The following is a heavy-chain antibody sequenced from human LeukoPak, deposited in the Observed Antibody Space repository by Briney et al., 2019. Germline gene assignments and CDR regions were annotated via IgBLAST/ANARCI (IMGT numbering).Heavy chain of an antibody. D-gene: IGHD3-10*01. J-gene: IGHJ4*02. CDR2: INHSGST. V-gene: IGHV4-34*01. CDR3: ARYPGLEGTGSRGAFDY. Sequence: PETLSLTCAVSGGSFSGYYWSWIRQPPGKELEWIGEINHSGSTNYNPSLKSRVTISVDTSKNQFSLKLSSVTAADTAVYYCARYPGLEGTGSRGAFDYWGQGTLVTVSS. CDR1: GGSFSGYY.